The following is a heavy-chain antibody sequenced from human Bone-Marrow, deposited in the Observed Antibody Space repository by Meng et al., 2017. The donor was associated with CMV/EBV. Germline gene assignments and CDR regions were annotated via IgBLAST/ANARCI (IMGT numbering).Heavy chain of an antibody. CDR3: AKFTSTSSSTTFSYYAMDV. Sequence: GGSLRLSCAASGFTFSSYAMSWVRQAPGKGLEWVSAISGSGGSTNYADSVKGRFTISRDNSKNTLYLQMNSLRAEDTAVYYCAKFTSTSSSTTFSYYAMDVWGQGNTVTVAS. J-gene: IGHJ6*02. CDR2: ISGSGGST. V-gene: IGHV3-23*01. D-gene: IGHD2-2*01. CDR1: GFTFSSYA.